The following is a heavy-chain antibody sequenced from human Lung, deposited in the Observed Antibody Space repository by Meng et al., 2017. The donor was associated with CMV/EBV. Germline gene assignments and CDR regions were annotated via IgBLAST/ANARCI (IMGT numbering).Heavy chain of an antibody. CDR2: ISGINGNT. Sequence: SVKVSCKPSGYSVSSYGLSWVRQAPGQGLEWMGWISGINGNTKYAEKFQGRVTVTKDFMELRSLRSDDTAVYYCARHSAIFYFDYWGRGTLVTVSS. CDR1: GYSVSSYG. CDR3: ARHSAIFYFDY. V-gene: IGHV1-18*01. D-gene: IGHD6-25*01. J-gene: IGHJ4*02.